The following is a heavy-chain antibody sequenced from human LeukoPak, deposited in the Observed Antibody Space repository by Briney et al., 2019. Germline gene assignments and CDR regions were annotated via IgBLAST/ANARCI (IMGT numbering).Heavy chain of an antibody. CDR2: INHSGSI. V-gene: IGHV4-34*01. CDR1: GGSFSGYY. CDR3: ARDTYYYHSSGYYSLVY. J-gene: IGHJ4*02. Sequence: PSETLSLTCAVYGGSFSGYYWSWIRQPPGKGLEWIGEINHSGSINYNPSLKSRVAISVNTSKNQFCLKLSSVTGPDRAFYYCARDTYYYHSSGYYSLVYWGQGTLVTVSS. D-gene: IGHD3-22*01.